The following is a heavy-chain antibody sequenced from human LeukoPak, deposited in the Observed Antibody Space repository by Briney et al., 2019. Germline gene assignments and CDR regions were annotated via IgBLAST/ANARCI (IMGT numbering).Heavy chain of an antibody. J-gene: IGHJ3*02. V-gene: IGHV4-61*08. Sequence: SETLSLTCTVSGGSISSDGYYWSWIRQPPGKGLEWIGYIYYSGSTDYNPSLKSRVTISVDTSKNQFSLKLSSVTAADTAVYYCARHPTYYDFWSGHLDAFDIWGQGTMVTVSS. CDR3: ARHPTYYDFWSGHLDAFDI. CDR1: GGSISSDGYY. D-gene: IGHD3-3*01. CDR2: IYYSGST.